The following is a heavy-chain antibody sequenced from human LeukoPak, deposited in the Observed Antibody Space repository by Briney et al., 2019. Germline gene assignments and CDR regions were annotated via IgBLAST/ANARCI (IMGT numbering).Heavy chain of an antibody. CDR2: INHSGST. V-gene: IGHV4-34*01. J-gene: IGHJ4*02. Sequence: SETLSLTCAVYGGSFSGYYWSWIRQPPGKGLEWIGEINHSGSTNYNPSLKSRVTISVDTSKNQFSLNLRSVTAADPAVYYCARWGSGWYYFDNWGQGALVTASS. CDR3: ARWGSGWYYFDN. CDR1: GGSFSGYY. D-gene: IGHD6-19*01.